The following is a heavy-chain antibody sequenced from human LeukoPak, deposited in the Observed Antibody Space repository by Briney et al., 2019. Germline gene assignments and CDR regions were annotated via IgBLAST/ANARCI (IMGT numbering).Heavy chain of an antibody. D-gene: IGHD3-22*01. Sequence: ASVKVSCKASGYTFTSFGISWVRQAPGQGLEWMGWISAYNGNTNYAQKLQGRVTMTTDTSTSTAYMELRSLRSDDTAVYYCARIYYDSSGYYFEIWGQGTMVTVSS. CDR1: GYTFTSFG. CDR3: ARIYYDSSGYYFEI. V-gene: IGHV1-18*01. CDR2: ISAYNGNT. J-gene: IGHJ3*02.